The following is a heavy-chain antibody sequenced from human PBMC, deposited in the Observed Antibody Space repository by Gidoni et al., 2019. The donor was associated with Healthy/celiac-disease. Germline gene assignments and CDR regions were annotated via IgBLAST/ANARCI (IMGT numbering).Heavy chain of an antibody. CDR1: GFPVSSNY. D-gene: IGHD6-13*01. CDR2: IYSGGST. CDR3: ARDTSGSNYYYYGMDV. Sequence: EVQLVESGGGLVQPGGSLRLSCAASGFPVSSNYMSWVRQAPGKGLEWVSVIYSGGSTYYADSVKGRFTISRDNSKNTLYLQMNSLRAEDTAVYYCARDTSGSNYYYYGMDVWGQGTTVTVSS. J-gene: IGHJ6*02. V-gene: IGHV3-66*02.